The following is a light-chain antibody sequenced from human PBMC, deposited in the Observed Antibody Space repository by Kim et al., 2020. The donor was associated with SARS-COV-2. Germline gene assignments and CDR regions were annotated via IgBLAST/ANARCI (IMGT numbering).Light chain of an antibody. CDR2: GKN. Sequence: SSELTQDPAVSVALGQTVRITCKGDSLRSYYATWYQQKPGQAPILVIYGKNNRPSGIPDRISGSISGNTASLTITGTQAGDEADYYCNSRDSNDNVVFGG. V-gene: IGLV3-19*01. CDR3: NSRDSNDNVV. CDR1: SLRSYY. J-gene: IGLJ2*01.